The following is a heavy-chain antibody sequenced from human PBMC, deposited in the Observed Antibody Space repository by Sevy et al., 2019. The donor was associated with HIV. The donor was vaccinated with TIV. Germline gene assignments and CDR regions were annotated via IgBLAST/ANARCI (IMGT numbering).Heavy chain of an antibody. V-gene: IGHV1-18*01. Sequence: ASVKVSCKASGYTFTSYGISWVRQAPGQGLEWMGWISAYNGNTNYAQKLQGRVTMTTDTSTSTAYMELRSLRSDDTAVYYCTRDGARPKYCSGGSCPYCFDYWGQGTLVTVSS. CDR1: GYTFTSYG. CDR3: TRDGARPKYCSGGSCPYCFDY. J-gene: IGHJ4*02. CDR2: ISAYNGNT. D-gene: IGHD2-15*01.